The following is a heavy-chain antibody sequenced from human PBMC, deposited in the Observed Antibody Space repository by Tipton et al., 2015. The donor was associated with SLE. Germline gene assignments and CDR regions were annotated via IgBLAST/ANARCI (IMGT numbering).Heavy chain of an antibody. D-gene: IGHD3-22*01. Sequence: TLSLTCTVSGDSISSSGYYWVWIRQPPGKGLEWVGSIYDNGNTYYNPSLKSRVTISIGTSKNQLSLKLSSVTAADTAVYYCARGVAYYYDSGAFDIWGQGTMVTVSS. J-gene: IGHJ3*02. CDR2: IYDNGNT. V-gene: IGHV4-39*07. CDR3: ARGVAYYYDSGAFDI. CDR1: GDSISSSGYY.